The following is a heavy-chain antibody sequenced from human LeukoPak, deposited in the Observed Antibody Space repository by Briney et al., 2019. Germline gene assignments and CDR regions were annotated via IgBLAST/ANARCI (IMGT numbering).Heavy chain of an antibody. Sequence: ASVKVSCKAPGYTFTGYYMHWVRQASGQGLEWMGWINPNSGGTNYAQKFQGRVTMTRDTSISTAYMELSSLRSEDTAVYYCARVAYCGGDCYSPFQHWGQGTLVTVSS. CDR3: ARVAYCGGDCYSPFQH. CDR2: INPNSGGT. D-gene: IGHD2-21*02. V-gene: IGHV1-2*02. J-gene: IGHJ1*01. CDR1: GYTFTGYY.